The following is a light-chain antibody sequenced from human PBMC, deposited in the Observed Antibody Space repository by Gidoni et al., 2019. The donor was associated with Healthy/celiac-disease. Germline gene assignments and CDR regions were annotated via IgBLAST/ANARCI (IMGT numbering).Light chain of an antibody. V-gene: IGKV4-1*01. CDR3: QQYYSTPYT. J-gene: IGKJ2*01. CDR1: QSVLYSSNNKNY. CDR2: WAS. Sequence: DSAMTQSPDSLAVSLGERATINCKSSQSVLYSSNNKNYLAWYQQKPGQPPKLLIYWASTRESGVPDRFSGSGSGTDFTLTISSLQAEDVAVYYCQQYYSTPYTFGQGTKLEIK.